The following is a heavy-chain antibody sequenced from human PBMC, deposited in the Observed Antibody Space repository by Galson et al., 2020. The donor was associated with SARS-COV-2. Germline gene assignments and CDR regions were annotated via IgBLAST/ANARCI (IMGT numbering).Heavy chain of an antibody. CDR3: ARDMSGGYNWFGP. J-gene: IGHJ5*02. Sequence: ASETLSLTCTVSGASITNYHWCWIRQSPGRGLEWLGCIYYSGTTNDNPSLKSRVAISVDTSKNQFSLKLSSMTVADTAVYYCARDMSGGYNWFGPWGQGTLVTVSS. V-gene: IGHV4-59*12. CDR1: GASITNYH. CDR2: IYYSGTT. D-gene: IGHD3-16*01.